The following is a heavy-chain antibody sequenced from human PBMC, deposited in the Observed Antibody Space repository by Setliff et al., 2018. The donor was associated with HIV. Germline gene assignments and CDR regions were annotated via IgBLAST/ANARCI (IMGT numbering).Heavy chain of an antibody. D-gene: IGHD5-18*01. J-gene: IGHJ5*01. CDR3: ARDVAYTGYNSDS. Sequence: GASVKVSCKASGYRFTSYHISWVRQAPGQGLEWLGRISASNGQTDYGHNYQGRLSMTTDSSTTTAYMELASLRIDDTAVYYCARDVAYTGYNSDSWGQGTLVTVSS. V-gene: IGHV1-18*01. CDR1: GYRFTSYH. CDR2: ISASNGQT.